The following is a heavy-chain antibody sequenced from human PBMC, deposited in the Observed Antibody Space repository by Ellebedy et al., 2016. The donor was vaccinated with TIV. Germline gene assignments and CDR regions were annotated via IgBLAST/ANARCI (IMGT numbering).Heavy chain of an antibody. CDR1: GFTFSDHA. CDR3: ARFGSGYSLKSPFDY. J-gene: IGHJ4*02. Sequence: GESLKISCAASGFTFSDHAVQWVRQDPGKGLEWVAVISYDGSNKYYADSVKGRFTISRDNSKNTLYLQMNSLRAEDTAVYYCARFGSGYSLKSPFDYWGQGTLVTVSS. V-gene: IGHV3-30-3*01. CDR2: ISYDGSNK. D-gene: IGHD3-22*01.